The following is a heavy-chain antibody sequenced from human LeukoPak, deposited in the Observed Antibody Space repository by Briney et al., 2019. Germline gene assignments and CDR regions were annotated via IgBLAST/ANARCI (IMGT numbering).Heavy chain of an antibody. V-gene: IGHV1-2*02. CDR1: GYTFTGYY. CDR2: INPNSGGT. CDR3: ARAYYYGSGNCTFNYYYGMDV. J-gene: IGHJ6*02. D-gene: IGHD3-10*01. Sequence: ASVKVSCKASGYTFTGYYMHWVRQAPGQGLEWMGWINPNSGGTNYAQNFQGRVTMTRDTSISTAYMELSRLRSDDTAVYYCARAYYYGSGNCTFNYYYGMDVWGQGTTVTVSS.